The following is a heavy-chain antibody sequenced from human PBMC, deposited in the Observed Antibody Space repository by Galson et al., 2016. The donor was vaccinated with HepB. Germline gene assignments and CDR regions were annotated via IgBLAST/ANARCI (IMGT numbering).Heavy chain of an antibody. V-gene: IGHV1-3*01. CDR2: INGGNGNT. Sequence: SCKASGYTFSSYGMHWVRQAPGHRLEWMGRINGGNGNTRYSQKFQGRVTITRDTSATTVYMELSSLRSEDTGVYYCTRDLLSTIAAHAGGVWGQGTTVTVSS. CDR1: GYTFSSYG. J-gene: IGHJ6*02. CDR3: TRDLLSTIAAHAGGV. D-gene: IGHD6-13*01.